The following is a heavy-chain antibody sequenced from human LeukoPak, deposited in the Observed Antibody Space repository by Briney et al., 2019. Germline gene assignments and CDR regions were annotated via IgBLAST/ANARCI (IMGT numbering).Heavy chain of an antibody. J-gene: IGHJ4*02. D-gene: IGHD4-11*01. Sequence: GGSLRLSCAFSGFTFNSHYVHWVRQAPGQGLLWASRTTDDATTTYADSVRGRFTISRDIAKKTLYLQMNSLRAEDTAVYYCARGHLYSFDHWGQGALVTVSS. V-gene: IGHV3-74*01. CDR1: GFTFNSHY. CDR3: ARGHLYSFDH. CDR2: TTDDATTT.